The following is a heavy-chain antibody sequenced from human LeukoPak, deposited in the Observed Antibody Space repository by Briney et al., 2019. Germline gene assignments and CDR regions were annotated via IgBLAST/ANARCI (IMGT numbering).Heavy chain of an antibody. J-gene: IGHJ4*02. V-gene: IGHV3-23*01. CDR1: GFTFTSFA. Sequence: GGSLRLSCAASGFTFTSFAFSWVRRAPGKGLEWVSDISNSATTYYADSVKGRFTVSRDNSKNTVQLEISSLTAEDTAVYYCARWGSDEGYFDYWGQGTLVTVSS. CDR2: ISNSATT. CDR3: ARWGSDEGYFDY. D-gene: IGHD3-16*01.